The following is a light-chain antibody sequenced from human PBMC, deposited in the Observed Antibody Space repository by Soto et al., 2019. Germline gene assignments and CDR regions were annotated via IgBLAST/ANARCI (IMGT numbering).Light chain of an antibody. Sequence: EIVMTLSPATLSVSPGERATLSCRASQSVSSNLAWYQQKPGQPPRLLIYGASTRATGIPARFSGSGSGTEFTLTISSLQSEDFAVYYCQEYNNWPLTFGGGTKVEIK. CDR3: QEYNNWPLT. CDR1: QSVSSN. J-gene: IGKJ4*01. CDR2: GAS. V-gene: IGKV3-15*01.